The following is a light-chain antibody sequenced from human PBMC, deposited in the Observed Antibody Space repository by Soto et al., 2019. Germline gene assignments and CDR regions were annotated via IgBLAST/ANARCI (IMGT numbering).Light chain of an antibody. Sequence: QSALTQPASLSGSPGQSITISCTGTSSDIGAYDYVSWFQQHPGKAPKLMTSEVNNRPSGVSNRFSGSKSGNTAYLTISGLEVEDEAEYFCFSFPTTSTQVFGTATKLTVL. CDR3: FSFPTTSTQV. CDR1: SSDIGAYDY. J-gene: IGLJ1*01. CDR2: EVN. V-gene: IGLV2-14*01.